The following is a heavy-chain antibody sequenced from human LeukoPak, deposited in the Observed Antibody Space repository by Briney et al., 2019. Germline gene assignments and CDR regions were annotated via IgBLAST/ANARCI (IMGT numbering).Heavy chain of an antibody. V-gene: IGHV4-34*01. CDR1: GGSFSGYY. Sequence: SETLSLTCAVYGGSFSGYYWSWIRQPPGKGLEWIGEINHSGSTNYNPSLKGRVTISVDTSKNQFSLRLSSVTAADTAVYYCARGGRYSSSSRYFDLWGRGTLVTVPS. D-gene: IGHD6-13*01. J-gene: IGHJ2*01. CDR2: INHSGST. CDR3: ARGGRYSSSSRYFDL.